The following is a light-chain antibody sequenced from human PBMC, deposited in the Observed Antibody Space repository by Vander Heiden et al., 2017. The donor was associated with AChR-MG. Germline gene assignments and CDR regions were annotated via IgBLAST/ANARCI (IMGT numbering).Light chain of an antibody. CDR2: DAS. V-gene: IGKV3-11*01. Sequence: EIVLTQSPATLSLSPGERATLSCRASQSVSSYLAWYQQKPGQAPRLLIYDASNRATGIPARFSGSGSGTDFTLTISSRVPEDFAVYYCQQRSNWPRTFGGGTKVEIK. CDR3: QQRSNWPRT. CDR1: QSVSSY. J-gene: IGKJ4*01.